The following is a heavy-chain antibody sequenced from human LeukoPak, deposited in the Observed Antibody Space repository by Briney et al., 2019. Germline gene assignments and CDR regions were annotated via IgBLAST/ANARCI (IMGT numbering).Heavy chain of an antibody. V-gene: IGHV1-18*01. CDR1: GYTFTTYG. D-gene: IGHD1-26*01. CDR2: ISGYNGNT. J-gene: IGHJ6*03. CDR3: ARGEPFYYLDV. Sequence: ASVKVSCKASGYTFTTYGINWVRQAPGQGLEWMGWISGYNGNTNYVQKFQGRGTMTTDTSTSTAYTELRSLRFDDTAVYYCARGEPFYYLDVWGKGTTVTVSS.